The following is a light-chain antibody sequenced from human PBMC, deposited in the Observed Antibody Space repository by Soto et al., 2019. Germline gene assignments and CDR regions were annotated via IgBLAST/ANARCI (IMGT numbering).Light chain of an antibody. V-gene: IGKV3-20*01. CDR2: GAS. CDR1: QSVSSSY. Sequence: EIVLTQSPGTLSLSPGERATLSCRARQSVSSSYLAWYQQKPGQAPRLLIYGASSRAAGIPDRFSGSGSGTDFTLTISSLETEEFAVYYCQQYGTSPRTCGQGTKVEIK. CDR3: QQYGTSPRT. J-gene: IGKJ1*01.